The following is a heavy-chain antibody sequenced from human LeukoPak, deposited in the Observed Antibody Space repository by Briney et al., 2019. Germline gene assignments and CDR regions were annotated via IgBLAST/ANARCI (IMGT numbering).Heavy chain of an antibody. CDR2: ISGDGSTT. CDR3: AKGSKGGDSTGYYYYFDL. Sequence: GSLRLSCAASGFTFSSYWMHWVHQAPGKGLVWVSLISGDGSTTIYADSVKGRFTISRDNAKNTLFLQMNSLRAEDTAVYYCAKGSKGGDSTGYYYYFDLWGRGTLVTVSS. V-gene: IGHV3-74*01. CDR1: GFTFSSYW. J-gene: IGHJ2*01. D-gene: IGHD3-22*01.